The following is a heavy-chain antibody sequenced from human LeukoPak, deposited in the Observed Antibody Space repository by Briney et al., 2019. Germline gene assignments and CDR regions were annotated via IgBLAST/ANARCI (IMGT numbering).Heavy chain of an antibody. V-gene: IGHV4-39*07. CDR2: IYYSGST. J-gene: IGHJ4*02. D-gene: IGHD6-6*01. Sequence: SETLSLTCDVSGGSISSSSYYWGWIRQPPGKGLEWIGSIYYSGSTYYNPSLKSRVTISVDTSKNQFSLKLSSVTAADTAVYYCARAGWKQLVYYWGQGTLVTVSS. CDR3: ARAGWKQLVYY. CDR1: GGSISSSSYY.